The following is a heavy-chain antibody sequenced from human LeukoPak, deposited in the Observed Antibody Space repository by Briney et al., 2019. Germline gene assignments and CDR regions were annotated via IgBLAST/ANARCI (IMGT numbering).Heavy chain of an antibody. V-gene: IGHV1-69*06. CDR3: AREDDTGRYMGDDAFDI. Sequence: SVKVSCKASGCTFNSYAINWVRQAPGQGLEWMGGIIPMSDTANYPQKFRGRLTITADIPTSTVYMELSSLRSEDTAVYYCAREDDTGRYMGDDAFDIWGQGTMVTVSS. J-gene: IGHJ3*02. D-gene: IGHD1-26*01. CDR2: IIPMSDTA. CDR1: GCTFNSYA.